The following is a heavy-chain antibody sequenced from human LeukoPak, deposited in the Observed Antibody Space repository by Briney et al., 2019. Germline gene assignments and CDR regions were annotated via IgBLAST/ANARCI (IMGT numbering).Heavy chain of an antibody. CDR1: GYTFTGYY. CDR3: ARFSTMIVVVTTPGFDY. D-gene: IGHD3-22*01. Sequence: ASVKVSCKASGYTFTGYYMHWVRQAPGQGLEWMGWINPNSGGTNYAQKFQGRVTTTRDTSISTAYMELSRLRSDDTAVYYCARFSTMIVVVTTPGFDYWGQGTLVTVSS. V-gene: IGHV1-2*02. CDR2: INPNSGGT. J-gene: IGHJ4*02.